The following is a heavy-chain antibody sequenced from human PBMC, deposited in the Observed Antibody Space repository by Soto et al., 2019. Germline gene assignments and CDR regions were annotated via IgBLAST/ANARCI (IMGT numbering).Heavy chain of an antibody. J-gene: IGHJ1*01. V-gene: IGHV3-23*01. CDR2: ISGSGGST. CDR3: AKDNGRQQLVHFQH. D-gene: IGHD6-13*01. CDR1: GFTFSSYA. Sequence: GESLKISCAASGFTFSSYAMSWVRQAPGKGLEWVSAISGSGGSTYYADSVKGRFTISRDNSKNTLYLQMNSLRAEDTAVYYCAKDNGRQQLVHFQHWGQGTLVTVSS.